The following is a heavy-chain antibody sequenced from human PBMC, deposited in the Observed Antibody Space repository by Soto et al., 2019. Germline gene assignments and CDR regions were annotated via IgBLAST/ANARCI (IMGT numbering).Heavy chain of an antibody. Sequence: SDTLSLTCTVAGSSIIISSSYWGWIRQPPGKGLEWIGSIYYSGSTYYNPSLKSRVTISVDTSKNQFSLKLSSVTAADTAVYYCARPSGSYLYYFDYWGQGTLVTIS. J-gene: IGHJ4*02. D-gene: IGHD1-26*01. CDR3: ARPSGSYLYYFDY. CDR1: GSSIIISSSY. V-gene: IGHV4-39*01. CDR2: IYYSGST.